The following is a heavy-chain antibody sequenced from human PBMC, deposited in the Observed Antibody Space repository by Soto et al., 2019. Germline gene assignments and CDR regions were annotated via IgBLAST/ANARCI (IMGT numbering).Heavy chain of an antibody. CDR3: ARDFGVAGIYYYYGMDV. V-gene: IGHV1-18*04. CDR1: GYTFTSYG. Sequence: QVQLVQSGAEVKKPGASVKVSCKASGYTFTSYGISWVRQAPGQGLEWMGWISAYNGNTNYAQKLQGRVTMTTDTSTSTAYMELRSLRSADTAVYYCARDFGVAGIYYYYGMDVWGQGTTVTVSS. CDR2: ISAYNGNT. J-gene: IGHJ6*02. D-gene: IGHD3-3*01.